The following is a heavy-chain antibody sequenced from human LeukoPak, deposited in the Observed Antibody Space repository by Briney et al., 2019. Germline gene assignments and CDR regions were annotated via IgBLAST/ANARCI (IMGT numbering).Heavy chain of an antibody. V-gene: IGHV4-61*01. D-gene: IGHD2/OR15-2a*01. CDR3: AGRISRKDY. CDR1: GGSVSSSSYY. Sequence: PSETLSLTCTVSGGSVSSSSYYWSWIRQPPGKGLEWIGYIYYSGSTNYNPSLKSRVTISVDTSKNQFSLKLSSVTAADTAVYYCAGRISRKDYWGQGTLVTVSS. J-gene: IGHJ4*02. CDR2: IYYSGST.